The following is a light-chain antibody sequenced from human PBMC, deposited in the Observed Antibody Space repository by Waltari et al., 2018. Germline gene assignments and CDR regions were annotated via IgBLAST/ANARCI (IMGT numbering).Light chain of an antibody. V-gene: IGKV1-5*03. J-gene: IGKJ2*01. CDR2: KAS. Sequence: DIQMTQSPSTLSASLGDRVSITCRASQNIHSWLAWYQQKPGKAPKLLFYKASTLQTGVPSGFSGSVSGTDFTLTISSLQPDDFATYYCQQYDTVPYTFGLGTKVE. CDR1: QNIHSW. CDR3: QQYDTVPYT.